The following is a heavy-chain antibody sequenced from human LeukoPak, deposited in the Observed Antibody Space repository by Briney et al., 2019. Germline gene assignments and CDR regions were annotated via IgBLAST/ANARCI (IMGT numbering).Heavy chain of an antibody. Sequence: PGGSLRLSCAASGFTFSSYAMHWVRQAPGKGLEWVAVISYDGSNKYYADSVKGRFTISRDNAKNSLYLQMNSLRAEDTAVYYCARTHSPSGYYYFFDYWGQGTLVTVSS. CDR2: ISYDGSNK. CDR3: ARTHSPSGYYYFFDY. CDR1: GFTFSSYA. J-gene: IGHJ4*02. D-gene: IGHD3-22*01. V-gene: IGHV3-30-3*01.